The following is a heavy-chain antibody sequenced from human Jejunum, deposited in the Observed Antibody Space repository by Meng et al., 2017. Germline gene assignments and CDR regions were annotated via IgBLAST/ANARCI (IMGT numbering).Heavy chain of an antibody. CDR2: IYPGDSDT. J-gene: IGHJ5*02. Sequence: GGSLRLSCKGSGYSFTSYWIGWVRQMPGKGLEWMGIIYPGDSDTRYSPSFQGQVTIPADKSTSTAYLQWSSLKASDTAMYYCARRASGSYNNWYDPWGQGTLVTVSS. CDR3: ARRASGSYNNWYDP. V-gene: IGHV5-51*01. D-gene: IGHD3-10*01. CDR1: GYSFTSYW.